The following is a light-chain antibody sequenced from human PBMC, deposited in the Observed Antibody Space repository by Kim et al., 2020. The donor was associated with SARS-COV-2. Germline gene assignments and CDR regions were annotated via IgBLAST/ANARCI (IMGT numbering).Light chain of an antibody. J-gene: IGKJ1*01. CDR2: AAS. CDR3: HQDGTSPQT. Sequence: PEKSPPPSSTTQRGGRDSSLAWYQQRPGQAPRLLMVAASDRTTGIPDWFSGSGSGTDFTLTISRLEPEDYAVYYYHQDGTSPQTFGEGTKVDIK. V-gene: IGKV3-20*01. CDR1: RGGRDSS.